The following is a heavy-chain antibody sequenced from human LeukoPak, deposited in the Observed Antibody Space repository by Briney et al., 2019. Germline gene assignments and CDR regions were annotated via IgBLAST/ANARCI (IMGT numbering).Heavy chain of an antibody. Sequence: PGGSLRLSCAASGFTFSSYAMSWVRQAPGKELEWVSAISGSGGSTYYEDSVKGRFTISRDNSKNTLYLQMNSLRAEDTAVYYCAKDQGPKGLRVSYGMDVWGQGTTVTVSS. V-gene: IGHV3-23*01. CDR3: AKDQGPKGLRVSYGMDV. CDR1: GFTFSSYA. CDR2: ISGSGGST. D-gene: IGHD5-12*01. J-gene: IGHJ6*02.